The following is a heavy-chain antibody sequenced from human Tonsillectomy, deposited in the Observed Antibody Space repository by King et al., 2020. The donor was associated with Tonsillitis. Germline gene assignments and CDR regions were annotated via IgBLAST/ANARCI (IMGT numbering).Heavy chain of an antibody. CDR2: INPSGGST. J-gene: IGHJ4*02. D-gene: IGHD6-19*01. V-gene: IGHV1-46*01. Sequence: VQLVESGAEVKKPGASVKVSCKASGYTFTTYYMHSVRQAPGQGLEWMGIINPSGGSTSHTQKFQGRVTMTRDTSTSTVYMELSSLISEDTDVYYYATEYKGAAVAGREYYFDYWGQGTLVTVSS. CDR3: ATEYKGAAVAGREYYFDY. CDR1: GYTFTTYY.